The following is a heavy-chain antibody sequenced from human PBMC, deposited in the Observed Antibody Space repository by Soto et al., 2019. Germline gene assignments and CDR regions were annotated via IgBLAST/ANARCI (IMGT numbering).Heavy chain of an antibody. V-gene: IGHV3-48*04. CDR2: ISSSSSTI. CDR1: GFTFSSYS. Sequence: GESLKISCAASGFTFSSYSMNWVRPAPVKGLEWVSYISSSSSTIYYADSVKGRFTISRDNSKNTLYLQMNSLRAEDTAVYYCAKDLLQWLVVGHDAFDIWGQGTMVTVSS. J-gene: IGHJ3*02. CDR3: AKDLLQWLVVGHDAFDI. D-gene: IGHD6-19*01.